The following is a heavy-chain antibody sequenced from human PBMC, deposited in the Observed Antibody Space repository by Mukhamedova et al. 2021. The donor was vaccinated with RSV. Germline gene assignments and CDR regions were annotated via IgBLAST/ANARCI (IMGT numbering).Heavy chain of an antibody. CDR3: VGLQWFGKIYFDY. CDR2: IFSGASGST. J-gene: IGHJ4*02. Sequence: WEGLEWIATIFSGASGSTYYNPSLKSRVTISVDPSKNQFSLDLRSVTAADTAVYYCVGLQWFGKIYFDYWGQGSQVTVSS. D-gene: IGHD3-10*01. V-gene: IGHV4-39*01.